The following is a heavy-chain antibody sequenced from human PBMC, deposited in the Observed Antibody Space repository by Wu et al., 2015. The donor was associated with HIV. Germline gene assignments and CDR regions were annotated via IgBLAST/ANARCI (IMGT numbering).Heavy chain of an antibody. V-gene: IGHV1-8*03. Sequence: QVQLVQSGAEVKKPGASVKVSCKASGYTFTSYDINWVRQATGQGLEWMGGMNPNSGNTGYAQKFQGRVTITVNTSISTAYMELSSLRSEDTAVYYCAREALGYFWSGYGHYMDVWGKGTTVHRLL. J-gene: IGHJ6*03. CDR3: AREALGYFWSGYGHYMDV. D-gene: IGHD3-3*01. CDR2: MNPNSGNT. CDR1: GYTFTSYD.